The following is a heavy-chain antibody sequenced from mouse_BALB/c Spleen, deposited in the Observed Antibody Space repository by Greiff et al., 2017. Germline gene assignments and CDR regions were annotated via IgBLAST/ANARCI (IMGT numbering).Heavy chain of an antibody. D-gene: IGHD2-1*01. Sequence: QVQLQQSGAELVRPGSSVKISCKASGYAFSSYWMNWVKQRPGQGLEWIGQIYPGDGDTNYNGKFKGKATLTADKSSSTAYMQLSSLTSEDSAVYFCARSDGNYYYAMDYWGQGTSVTVSS. CDR1: GYAFSSYW. CDR2: IYPGDGDT. V-gene: IGHV1-80*01. J-gene: IGHJ4*01. CDR3: ARSDGNYYYAMDY.